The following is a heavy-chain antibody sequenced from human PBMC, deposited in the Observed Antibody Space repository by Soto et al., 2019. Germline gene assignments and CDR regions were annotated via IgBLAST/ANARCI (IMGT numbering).Heavy chain of an antibody. CDR3: AKVSSGSDY. J-gene: IGHJ4*02. D-gene: IGHD6-19*01. CDR2: ISYDGSNK. Sequence: GGSLRLSCAASGFTFSSHGMHWVRQAPGKGLEWVAVISYDGSNKYYADSVKGRFTISRDNSKNTLYLQMNSLRAEDTAVYYCAKVSSGSDYWGQGTLVTVSS. V-gene: IGHV3-30*18. CDR1: GFTFSSHG.